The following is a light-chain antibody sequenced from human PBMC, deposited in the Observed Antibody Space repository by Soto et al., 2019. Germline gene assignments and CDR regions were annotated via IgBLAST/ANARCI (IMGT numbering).Light chain of an antibody. CDR1: QSISSW. CDR2: KAS. Sequence: DIQMTQSPSTLSASVGDRVTITCRASQSISSWLAWYQQKPGKAPKLLIYKASILESGVPSRFSGSGSGTEFTLTISSLQPDDFATYYCQQYNSQWTFGQGTKVEIK. J-gene: IGKJ1*01. CDR3: QQYNSQWT. V-gene: IGKV1-5*03.